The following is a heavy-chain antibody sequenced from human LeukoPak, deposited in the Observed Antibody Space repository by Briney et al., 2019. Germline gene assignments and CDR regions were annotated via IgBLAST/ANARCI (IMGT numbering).Heavy chain of an antibody. CDR2: IIPILGIA. V-gene: IGHV1-69*04. CDR3: ARESGKWELPIDY. CDR1: GGTFSSYA. D-gene: IGHD1-26*01. J-gene: IGHJ4*02. Sequence: SVKVSCKASGGTFSSYAISWVRQAPGQGLEWMGRIIPILGIANYAQKFQGRVTITADKSTSTAYMELSSLRSEDTAVYYCARESGKWELPIDYWGQGTLVTVSS.